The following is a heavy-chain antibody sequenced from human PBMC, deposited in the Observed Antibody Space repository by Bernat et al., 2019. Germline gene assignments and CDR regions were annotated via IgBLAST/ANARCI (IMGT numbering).Heavy chain of an antibody. CDR2: INPSGGST. V-gene: IGHV1-46*01. J-gene: IGHJ6*02. CDR3: ARAVRGGRQGYYGMDV. D-gene: IGHD3-10*02. Sequence: QVQLVQSGAEVKKPGASVKVSCKASGYTFTSYYMHWVRQAPGQGLEWMGIINPSGGSTSYAQKFQGRVTMTRDTSTSTVYMELSSLRSEDTAVYYCARAVRGGRQGYYGMDVWGQGTTVTVSS. CDR1: GYTFTSYY.